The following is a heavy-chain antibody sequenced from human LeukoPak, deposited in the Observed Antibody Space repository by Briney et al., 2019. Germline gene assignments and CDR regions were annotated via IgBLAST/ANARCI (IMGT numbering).Heavy chain of an antibody. CDR2: IYYSGST. D-gene: IGHD4-17*01. Sequence: TPSETLSLTCTVSGGSISSYYWSWIRQHPGKGLEWIGYIYYSGSTYYNPSLKSRVTISVDTSKNQFSLKLSSVTAADTAVYYCARLATVVDAFDIWGQGTMVTVSS. CDR1: GGSISSYY. CDR3: ARLATVVDAFDI. V-gene: IGHV4-59*06. J-gene: IGHJ3*02.